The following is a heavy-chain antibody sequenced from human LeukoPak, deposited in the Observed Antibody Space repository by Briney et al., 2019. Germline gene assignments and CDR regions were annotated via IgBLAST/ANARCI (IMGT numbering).Heavy chain of an antibody. D-gene: IGHD3-10*01. V-gene: IGHV3-21*01. CDR1: GFTFSSYS. CDR3: ARDWAGSSYDY. J-gene: IGHJ4*02. CDR2: ISSTSSYI. Sequence: GGSLRLSCAASGFTFSSYSIQWVRQTPGEGREWVSSISSTSSYIYYADSVKGRFTISRDKAKNTVYLQMKSLRAEDTAVYYCARDWAGSSYDYWGQGTLVTVSS.